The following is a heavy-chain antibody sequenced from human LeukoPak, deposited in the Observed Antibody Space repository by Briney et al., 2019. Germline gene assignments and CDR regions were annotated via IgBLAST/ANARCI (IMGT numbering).Heavy chain of an antibody. D-gene: IGHD2/OR15-2a*01. CDR1: GFTVSSNS. CDR3: ARRAGEYSHPYDY. J-gene: IGHJ4*02. V-gene: IGHV3-53*01. Sequence: GGSLRLSCTVSGFTVSSNSMSWVRQAPGKGLEWVSFIYSGGNTHYSDSVKGRFTISRDNSKNTLYLQMNSLRAEDTAVYYCARRAGEYSHPYDYWGQGTWSPSP. CDR2: IYSGGNT.